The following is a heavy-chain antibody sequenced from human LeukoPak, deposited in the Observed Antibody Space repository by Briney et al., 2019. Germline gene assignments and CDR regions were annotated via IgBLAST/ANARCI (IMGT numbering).Heavy chain of an antibody. J-gene: IGHJ5*02. V-gene: IGHV4-59*01. CDR2: IYYSGST. CDR1: GGSISSYY. CDR3: ARDLGDFGVVIPRGWFDP. Sequence: TSETLSLTCTVSGGSISSYYWSWIRQPPGKGLEWIGYIYYSGSTNYNPSLKSRVTISVDTSKNQFSLKLSSVTAADTAVYYCARDLGDFGVVIPRGWFDPWGQGTLVTVSS. D-gene: IGHD3-3*01.